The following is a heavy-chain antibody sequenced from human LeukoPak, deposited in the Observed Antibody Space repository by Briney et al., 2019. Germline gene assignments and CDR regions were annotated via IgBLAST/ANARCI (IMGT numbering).Heavy chain of an antibody. J-gene: IGHJ4*02. CDR2: INSNNGDT. CDR3: ARDGDGYNLD. D-gene: IGHD5-24*01. CDR1: GYIFTGYY. V-gene: IGHV1-2*02. Sequence: ASVQFSCKGSGYIFTGYYLHWVRQAPGQGLEWVGGINSNNGDTHYAQNFQGRVTMTRDTSISTAYMELSRLGSDDTAVYYCARDGDGYNLDWGQGTLVTVSS.